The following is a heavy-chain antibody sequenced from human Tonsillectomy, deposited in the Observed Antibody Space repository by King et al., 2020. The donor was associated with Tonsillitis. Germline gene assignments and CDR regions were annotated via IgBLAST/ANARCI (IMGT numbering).Heavy chain of an antibody. CDR3: ARVKRCGGDCPKLYWYFDL. V-gene: IGHV4-30-4*07. J-gene: IGHJ2*01. Sequence: QLQESGPGLVKPSQTLSLTCAVSGGSISSGGYSWSWIRQPPGKGLEWIGYIYYSGSTYYKPSLKSRVTISVDTSKNQFSLKLSSVTAADTAVYYCARVKRCGGDCPKLYWYFDLWGRGTLVTVSS. CDR2: IYYSGST. CDR1: GGSISSGGYS. D-gene: IGHD2-21*02.